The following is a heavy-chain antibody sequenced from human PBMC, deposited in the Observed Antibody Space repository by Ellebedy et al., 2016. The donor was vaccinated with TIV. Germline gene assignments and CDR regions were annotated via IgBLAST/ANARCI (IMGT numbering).Heavy chain of an antibody. CDR1: GFTFSNYA. J-gene: IGHJ4*02. CDR3: ARPSSGSWYTSFDY. Sequence: PGGSLRLSCAASGFTFSNYAMSWVRQTPGKGLEWVSGISGNGGSTYYADSVTGRFTISRDNSKNTLYLQMNSLRAEDTAVFYCARPSSGSWYTSFDYWGRGTLVTVSS. V-gene: IGHV3-23*01. CDR2: ISGNGGST. D-gene: IGHD6-13*01.